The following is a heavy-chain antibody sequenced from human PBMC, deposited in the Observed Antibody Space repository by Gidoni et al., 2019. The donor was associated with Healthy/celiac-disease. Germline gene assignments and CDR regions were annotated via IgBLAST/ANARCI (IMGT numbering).Heavy chain of an antibody. J-gene: IGHJ4*02. Sequence: EVQLVESGGGLVQPGGSLKLHRAAPGSTLSGSARHWVRQASGKGQEWVGRIRSKANSYAAASSASVKGRFTSSRDDSKTTAYLQMNSLKTEDTAVYYCTTLTSGYSSGWYYFDYWGQGTLVTVSS. D-gene: IGHD6-19*01. CDR2: IRSKANSYAA. V-gene: IGHV3-73*02. CDR1: GSTLSGSA. CDR3: TTLTSGYSSGWYYFDY.